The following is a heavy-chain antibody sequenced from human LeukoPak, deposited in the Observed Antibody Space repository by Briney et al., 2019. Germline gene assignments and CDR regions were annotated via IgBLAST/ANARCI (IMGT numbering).Heavy chain of an antibody. CDR2: ISHRGST. Sequence: SETLSLTCAVYGGSFNEYYWTWTRQPPGKGLEWQGEISHRGSTNFNPSLKRRLSMSVDTSKNRFSLNLTSVTAADTAVYYCAKFYGSDGYYNYWGPGTLVTVSS. CDR1: GGSFNEYY. CDR3: AKFYGSDGYYNY. D-gene: IGHD3-3*01. J-gene: IGHJ4*02. V-gene: IGHV4-34*01.